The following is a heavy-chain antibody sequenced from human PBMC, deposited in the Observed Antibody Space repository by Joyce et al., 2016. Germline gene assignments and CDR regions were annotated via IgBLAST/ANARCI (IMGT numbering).Heavy chain of an antibody. J-gene: IGHJ5*02. CDR3: ARDRSEVAQTNWFDP. CDR2: IWYDGSYK. CDR1: GFTFSNYG. V-gene: IGHV3-33*01. D-gene: IGHD2-15*01. Sequence: QVQLVESGGGVVQPGRSLRLSCAASGFTFSNYGIHWVRQAPGKGLEWVALIWYDGSYKFYADSVKGRFSISRDNSKNTFYLQMNSLRAKDTAVYYCARDRSEVAQTNWFDPWGQGTLVTVSS.